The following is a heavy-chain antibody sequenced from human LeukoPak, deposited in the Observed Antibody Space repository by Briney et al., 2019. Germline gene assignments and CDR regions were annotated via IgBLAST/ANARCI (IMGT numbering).Heavy chain of an antibody. Sequence: PSGTLSLTCAVSGGSISSSNWWSWVRQPPGKGLEWIGEIYHSGSTNYNPSLRSRVTISVDKSKNQFSLKLSSATAADTAVYYCARKPIINNAWYYFDYWGQGTLVTVSS. CDR2: IYHSGST. J-gene: IGHJ4*02. V-gene: IGHV4-4*02. CDR3: ARKPIINNAWYYFDY. CDR1: GGSISSSNW. D-gene: IGHD1/OR15-1a*01.